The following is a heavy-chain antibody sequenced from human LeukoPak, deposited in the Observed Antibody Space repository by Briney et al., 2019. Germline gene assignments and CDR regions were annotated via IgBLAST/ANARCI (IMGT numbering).Heavy chain of an antibody. CDR2: ISWNSGSI. V-gene: IGHV3-9*01. J-gene: IGHJ4*02. Sequence: PGGSLRLSCAASGFTFDDYAMHWVRQAPGKGLEWVSGISWNSGSIGYADSVKGRFTISRDNAKNSLYLQMNSLRAEDTAVYYCARDGYSYGLRFDYWGQGTLVTVSS. D-gene: IGHD5-18*01. CDR1: GFTFDDYA. CDR3: ARDGYSYGLRFDY.